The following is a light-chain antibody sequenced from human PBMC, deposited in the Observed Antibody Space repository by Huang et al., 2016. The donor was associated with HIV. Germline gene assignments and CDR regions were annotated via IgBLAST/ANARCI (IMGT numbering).Light chain of an antibody. CDR2: GAS. Sequence: ERVMTQSPATLSVAPGERVTLSCRASHSVSRNLAWYQQKPGQAPRLLLNGASTSATGIPARFSGSGSGTEFTLAISSLQSEDSGVYFCQQYDNWPLTFGQGTRLEIK. CDR3: QQYDNWPLT. V-gene: IGKV3-15*01. CDR1: HSVSRN. J-gene: IGKJ5*01.